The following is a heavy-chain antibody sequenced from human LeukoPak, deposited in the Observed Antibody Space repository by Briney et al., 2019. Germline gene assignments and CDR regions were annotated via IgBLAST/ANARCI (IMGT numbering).Heavy chain of an antibody. Sequence: SETLSLTCTVSGGSISSSSYYWGWIRQPPGKGLEWIGSIYYSGSTYYNPSLKSRVTISVDTSKNQFSLKLSSVTAADTAVYYCARSTTVVTPVYYYYYYMDVWGKGTTVTASS. CDR3: ARSTTVVTPVYYYYYYMDV. CDR1: GGSISSSSYY. V-gene: IGHV4-39*01. D-gene: IGHD4-23*01. J-gene: IGHJ6*03. CDR2: IYYSGST.